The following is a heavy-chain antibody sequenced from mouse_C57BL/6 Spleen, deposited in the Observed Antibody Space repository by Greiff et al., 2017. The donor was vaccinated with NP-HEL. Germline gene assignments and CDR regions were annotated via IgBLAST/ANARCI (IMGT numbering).Heavy chain of an antibody. CDR3: ARGGTTVVATGDY. D-gene: IGHD1-1*01. V-gene: IGHV1-26*01. J-gene: IGHJ2*01. CDR2: INPNNGGT. Sequence: EVKLQQSGPELVKPGASVKISCKASGYTFTDYYMNWVKQSHGKSLEWIGDINPNNGGTSYNQKFKGKATLTVDKSSSTAYMELRSLTSEDSAVYYCARGGTTVVATGDYWGQGTTHTVSS. CDR1: GYTFTDYY.